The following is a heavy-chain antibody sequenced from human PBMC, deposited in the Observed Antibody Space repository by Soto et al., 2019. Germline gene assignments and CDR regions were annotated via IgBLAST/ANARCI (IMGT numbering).Heavy chain of an antibody. J-gene: IGHJ4*02. CDR1: GFTFSSYT. V-gene: IGHV3-23*01. CDR2: ISSSGGST. Sequence: EVQLLESGGGLVQPGGSLRLSCAGSGFTFSSYTMSWVRQGPGKGLEWVSGISSSGGSTVYADSVKGRFTITRDNFKNTLYLQMNSLRAEDTAVYYCAKGWGDYWGQGTQVTVSS. CDR3: AKGWGDY. D-gene: IGHD7-27*01.